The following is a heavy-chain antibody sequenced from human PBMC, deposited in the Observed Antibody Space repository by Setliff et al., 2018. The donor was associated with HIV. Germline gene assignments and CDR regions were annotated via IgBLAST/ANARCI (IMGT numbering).Heavy chain of an antibody. D-gene: IGHD3-16*01. J-gene: IGHJ4*02. CDR2: IYSSGSTGGST. CDR1: GDPISTYY. CDR3: ARGNWGSIGRFDY. Sequence: SETLSLTCTVSGDPISTYYWSWIRQPPGKRLEWLGYIYSSGSTGGSTNYSPSLKSRVTISIDTSRNQVSLNLTSVSTADTAIYFCARGNWGSIGRFDYWGQGTQVTVSS. V-gene: IGHV4-59*01.